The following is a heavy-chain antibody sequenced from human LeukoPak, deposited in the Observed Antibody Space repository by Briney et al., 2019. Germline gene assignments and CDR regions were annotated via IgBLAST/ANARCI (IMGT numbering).Heavy chain of an antibody. V-gene: IGHV4-59*01. D-gene: IGHD1-1*01. J-gene: IGHJ3*02. CDR3: ARDTTGDGDAFDI. CDR1: GGSISSYY. Sequence: SGTLSLTCTVSGGSISSYYWSWIRQPPGKGLEWIGYIYYSGSTNYDPSLKSRVTISVDTSKNQFSLKLSSVTAADTAVYYCARDTTGDGDAFDIWGQGTMVTVSS. CDR2: IYYSGST.